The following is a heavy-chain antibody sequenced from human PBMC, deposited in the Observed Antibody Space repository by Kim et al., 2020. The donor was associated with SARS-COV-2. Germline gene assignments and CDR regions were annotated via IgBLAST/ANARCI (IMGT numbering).Heavy chain of an antibody. CDR3: ARGGGLYSGSYFFVY. V-gene: IGHV1-69*01. Sequence: QKFQGRVTITADESTSTAYMELSSLRSEDTAVYYCARGGGLYSGSYFFVYWGQGTLVTVSS. D-gene: IGHD1-26*01. J-gene: IGHJ4*02.